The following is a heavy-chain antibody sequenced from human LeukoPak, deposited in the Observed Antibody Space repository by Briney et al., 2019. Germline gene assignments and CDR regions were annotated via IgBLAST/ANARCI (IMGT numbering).Heavy chain of an antibody. CDR2: IYHSGST. J-gene: IGHJ4*02. CDR1: GGSISSGGNY. V-gene: IGHV4-30-2*01. CDR3: ARDRSGGFDY. Sequence: PSETLSLTCTVSGGSISSGGNYWSWIRQPPGKGLEWIGYIYHSGSTYYNPSLKSRVTISVDRSKNQFSLKLSSVTAADTAVYYCARDRSGGFDYWGQGTLVTVSS. D-gene: IGHD6-25*01.